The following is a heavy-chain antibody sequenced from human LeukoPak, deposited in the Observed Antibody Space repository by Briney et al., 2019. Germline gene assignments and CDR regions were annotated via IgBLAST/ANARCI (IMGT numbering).Heavy chain of an antibody. Sequence: GGTLRLSCAASGITFSSYGMSWVRQAPGKGLEWVSYISSSGSTTYYADSVKGRFTISRDNAKNSLYLQMNSLRAEDAAVYYCAREAGGWDAFDIWGQGTMVAVSS. D-gene: IGHD3-16*01. CDR1: GITFSSYG. J-gene: IGHJ3*02. CDR3: AREAGGWDAFDI. V-gene: IGHV3-48*03. CDR2: ISSSGSTT.